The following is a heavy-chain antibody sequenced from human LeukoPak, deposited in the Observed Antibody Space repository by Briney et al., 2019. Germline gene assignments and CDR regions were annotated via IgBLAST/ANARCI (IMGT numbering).Heavy chain of an antibody. D-gene: IGHD3-22*01. CDR1: GGSVRSDNPY. Sequence: SETLSLTCTVSGGSVRSDNPYWNWIRQPAGEGLEWIGRIYADGSSTYNPSLKSRVTISVDSSKNQFSLRLSSMTAADTAVYYCARGYYYHRWGQGTLVTVSS. V-gene: IGHV4-61*02. CDR3: ARGYYYHR. J-gene: IGHJ4*02. CDR2: IYADGSS.